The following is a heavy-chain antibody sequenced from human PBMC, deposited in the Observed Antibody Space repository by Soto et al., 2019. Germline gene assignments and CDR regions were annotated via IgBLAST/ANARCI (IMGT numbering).Heavy chain of an antibody. CDR1: GGTFSSYA. Sequence: ASVKVSCKASGGTFSSYAISWVRQAPGQGLEWMGGIIPIFGTANYSPSLKSRLTITKDTSKNQVVLTMTNMDPVDTATYYCAHSRVAVAGTIVYYYYGMDVWGQGTTVTVSS. J-gene: IGHJ6*02. CDR2: IIPIFGTA. D-gene: IGHD6-19*01. CDR3: AHSRVAVAGTIVYYYYGMDV. V-gene: IGHV1-69*05.